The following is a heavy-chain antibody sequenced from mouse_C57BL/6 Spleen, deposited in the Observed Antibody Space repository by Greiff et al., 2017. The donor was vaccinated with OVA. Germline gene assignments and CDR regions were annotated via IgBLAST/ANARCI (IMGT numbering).Heavy chain of an antibody. CDR1: GYTFTSYW. CDR3: ARDSKDY. D-gene: IGHD2-5*01. V-gene: IGHV1-50*01. J-gene: IGHJ2*01. CDR2: IDPSDSYT. Sequence: QVQLQQPGAELVKPGASVKLSCKASGYTFTSYWMQWVKQRPGQGLEWIGEIDPSDSYTNYNQKFKGKATLTVDTSSSTAYMQLSSLTSEDSAVYYCARDSKDYWGQGTTLTVSS.